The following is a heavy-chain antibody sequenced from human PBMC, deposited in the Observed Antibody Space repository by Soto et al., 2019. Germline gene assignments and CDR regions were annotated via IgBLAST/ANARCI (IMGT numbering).Heavy chain of an antibody. CDR2: ISTKNGNT. Sequence: QVQLVQSGAEVKEPGASVKVSCKASGYTFTSNGISWVRQAPGQGLEWMGWISTKNGNTNYAQNLQGRVTLTTDTSTSTAYMELRSLRSDDTAMYYCARDDYSHGGGYLASDYWGQGTLVTVSS. V-gene: IGHV1-18*01. CDR3: ARDDYSHGGGYLASDY. D-gene: IGHD3-22*01. CDR1: GYTFTSNG. J-gene: IGHJ4*02.